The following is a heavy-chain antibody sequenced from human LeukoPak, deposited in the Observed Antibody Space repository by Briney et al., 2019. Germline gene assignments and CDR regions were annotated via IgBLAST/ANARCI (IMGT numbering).Heavy chain of an antibody. J-gene: IGHJ2*01. V-gene: IGHV3-23*01. CDR2: ISGSGGST. Sequence: GGSLRLSCAASGFTFSSYATSWVRQAPGKGLEWVSAISGSGGSTYYADSVKGRFTISRDNSKNTLYLQMNSLRAEDTAVYYCAKDQGAVARLPYFDLWGRGTLVTVSS. CDR1: GFTFSSYA. D-gene: IGHD6-19*01. CDR3: AKDQGAVARLPYFDL.